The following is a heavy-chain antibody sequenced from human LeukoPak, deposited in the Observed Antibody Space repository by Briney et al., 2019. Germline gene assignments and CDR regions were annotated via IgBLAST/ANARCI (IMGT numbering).Heavy chain of an antibody. J-gene: IGHJ5*02. D-gene: IGHD1-26*01. CDR1: GFTFNTYG. CDR2: INTDGSST. Sequence: GTSLRLSCAASGFTFNTYGLHWVRQAPGKGLEWVSRINTDGSSTKYADSVKGRFTISRDNAKNTLYLQMDSLRVDDTAVYYCAKLVGAGGFWFDPWGQGTLVTVSS. V-gene: IGHV3-74*03. CDR3: AKLVGAGGFWFDP.